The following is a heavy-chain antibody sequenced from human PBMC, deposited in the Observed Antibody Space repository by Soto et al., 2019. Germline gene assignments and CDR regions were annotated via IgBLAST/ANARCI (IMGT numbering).Heavy chain of an antibody. CDR2: INHSGTI. CDR1: GGSFSGYY. J-gene: IGHJ6*02. V-gene: IGHV4-34*01. CDR3: ARADRTLVTSYSLDV. Sequence: SETLSLTCAVYGGSFSGYYWTWIRQPPGKGLEWIGEINHSGTINFNPSLKSRLTISLDTSKKHFFLKLSSVTDADTAAYYCARADRTLVTSYSLDVWGQGTTVTVSS. D-gene: IGHD2-21*02.